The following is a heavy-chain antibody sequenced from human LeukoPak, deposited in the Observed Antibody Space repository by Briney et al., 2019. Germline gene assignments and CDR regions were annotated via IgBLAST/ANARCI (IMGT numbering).Heavy chain of an antibody. CDR2: VDPEDGET. J-gene: IGHJ1*01. V-gene: IGHV1-69-2*01. CDR1: GYTFTGYY. D-gene: IGHD3-22*01. CDR3: ATESRHSSGYFGYFQH. Sequence: ASVKVSCKASGYTFTGYYMHWVRQAPGKGLEWVGLVDPEDGETIYAEKFQGRVTITADTSTDTAYMELSSLRSEGTAVYYCATESRHSSGYFGYFQHWGQGTLVTVSS.